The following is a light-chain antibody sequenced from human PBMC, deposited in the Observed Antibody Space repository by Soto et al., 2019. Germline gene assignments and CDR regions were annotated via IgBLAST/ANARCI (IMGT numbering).Light chain of an antibody. J-gene: IGKJ5*01. CDR3: QQKNRYQYT. Sequence: SQIAHSPSTLAASVGDRGTITCRARQSSSTWLVRYQQKTGKATRLLIYHVFSLESGGPSKFSGSGPGTEFTQTIRSLPHDNFATYYSQQKNRYQYTFGQGTRLDIK. V-gene: IGKV1-5*01. CDR1: QSSSTW. CDR2: HVF.